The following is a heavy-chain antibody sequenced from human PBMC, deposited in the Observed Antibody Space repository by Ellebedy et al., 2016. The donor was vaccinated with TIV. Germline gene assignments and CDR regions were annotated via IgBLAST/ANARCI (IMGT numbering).Heavy chain of an antibody. CDR2: IWYDGSNK. CDR1: GFTFSSYG. Sequence: GESLKISCVASGFTFSSYGMHWVRQAPGKGLEWVAVIWYDGSNKYYADSVKGRFTISRDNFKNTLYLQMNSLRAEDTAVYYCARDPSSIAAAGRGDYWGQGTLVTVSS. CDR3: ARDPSSIAAAGRGDY. D-gene: IGHD6-13*01. J-gene: IGHJ4*02. V-gene: IGHV3-33*01.